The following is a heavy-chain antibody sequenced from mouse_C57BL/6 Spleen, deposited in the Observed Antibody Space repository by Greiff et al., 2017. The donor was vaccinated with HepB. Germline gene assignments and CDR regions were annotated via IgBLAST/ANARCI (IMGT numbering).Heavy chain of an antibody. Sequence: QVQLQQPGAELVKPGASVKLSCKASGYTFTSYWMHWVKQRPGQGLEWIGMIHPNSGSTNYNEKFKSKATLTVDKSSSTAYMQLSSLTSEDSAVYYCARSGTTVASYAMDYWGQGTSVTVSS. V-gene: IGHV1-64*01. J-gene: IGHJ4*01. CDR3: ARSGTTVASYAMDY. CDR1: GYTFTSYW. CDR2: IHPNSGST. D-gene: IGHD1-1*01.